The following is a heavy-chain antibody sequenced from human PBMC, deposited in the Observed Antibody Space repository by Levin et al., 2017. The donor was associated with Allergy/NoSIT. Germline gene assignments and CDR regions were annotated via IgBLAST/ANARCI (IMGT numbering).Heavy chain of an antibody. CDR3: ARDQDYYGSGSYYSRAFDI. CDR1: GGSISSGGYY. CDR2: IYYSGST. Sequence: PSETLSLTCTVSGGSISSGGYYWSWIRQHPGKGLEWIGYIYYSGSTYYNPSLKSRVTISVDTSKNQFSLKLSSVTAADTAVYYCARDQDYYGSGSYYSRAFDIWGQGTMVTVSS. D-gene: IGHD3-10*01. J-gene: IGHJ3*02. V-gene: IGHV4-31*03.